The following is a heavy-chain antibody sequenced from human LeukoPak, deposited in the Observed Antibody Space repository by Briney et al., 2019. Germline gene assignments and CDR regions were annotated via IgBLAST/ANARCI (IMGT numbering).Heavy chain of an antibody. J-gene: IGHJ6*02. CDR1: GFKFSDAW. Sequence: GGSLRLSCEASGFKFSDAWMNWVRQAPGKGLEWVGRMKSKGSGGTTDYAAPVKGRFTISRDDSKNTLFLQMSALQAEDTVVYYCAWDGTIYYDMAVWGQGTTVTVS. CDR3: AWDGTIYYDMAV. V-gene: IGHV3-15*01. CDR2: MKSKGSGGTT. D-gene: IGHD1-26*01.